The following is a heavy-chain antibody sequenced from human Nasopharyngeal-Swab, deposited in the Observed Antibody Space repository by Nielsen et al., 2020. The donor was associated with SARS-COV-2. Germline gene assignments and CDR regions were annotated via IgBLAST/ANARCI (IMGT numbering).Heavy chain of an antibody. CDR1: GFSISSYV. J-gene: IGHJ4*02. D-gene: IGHD3-22*01. CDR2: ISFDGRNT. V-gene: IGHV3-30*18. CDR3: AKDVLPRQGYDDRNDIPHFDH. Sequence: GESLKISCVASGFSISSYVMHWVRQAPGKGLEWVAVISFDGRNTFYVDSVKGRFTVSRDISKNTLYLQMNSLRTEDTAVYFCAKDVLPRQGYDDRNDIPHFDHWGQGTLVTVSS.